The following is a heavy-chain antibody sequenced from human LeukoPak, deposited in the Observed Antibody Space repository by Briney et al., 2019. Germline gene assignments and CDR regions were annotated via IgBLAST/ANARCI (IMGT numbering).Heavy chain of an antibody. CDR1: GFTFSHYY. J-gene: IGHJ3*01. Sequence: PGGSLRLSCVASGFTFSHYYMTWYRQAPGKGLEWVANLNQDGSVQLYGDSVRGRFTISRDNAKNSVHIQMNSLRVEDTAMYYCARDHNVADVWGQGTMVTVS. D-gene: IGHD2-8*01. CDR2: LNQDGSVQ. V-gene: IGHV3-7*01. CDR3: ARDHNVADV.